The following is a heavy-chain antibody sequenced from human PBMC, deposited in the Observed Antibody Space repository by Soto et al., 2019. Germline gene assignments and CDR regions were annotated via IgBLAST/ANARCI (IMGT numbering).Heavy chain of an antibody. D-gene: IGHD3-22*01. J-gene: IGHJ4*02. V-gene: IGHV4-59*01. CDR3: ARVNDSSGYYFDY. CDR1: GGSIISYY. CDR2: IYYSGST. Sequence: KPSETLSLTCTVSGGSIISYYCIFSRQPPGKGLEWIGYIYYSGSTNYNPSLKSRVTISVDTSKNQFSLKLSSVTAADTAVYYCARVNDSSGYYFDYWGQGTLVTAPQ.